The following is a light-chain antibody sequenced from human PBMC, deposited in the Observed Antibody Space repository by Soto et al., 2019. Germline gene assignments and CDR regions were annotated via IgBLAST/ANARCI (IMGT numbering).Light chain of an antibody. J-gene: IGLJ1*01. CDR1: NSDVGGYNY. V-gene: IGLV2-14*01. CDR3: SSYSSSSTFV. CDR2: EVS. Sequence: VLTQPASVSGSPGQSITISCTGTNSDVGGYNYVSWYLHHPGKAPKLMIYEVSDRPSGVSSRFSGSKSGNTASLTISGLQADDEADYYCSSYSSSSTFVFGTGTKVTVL.